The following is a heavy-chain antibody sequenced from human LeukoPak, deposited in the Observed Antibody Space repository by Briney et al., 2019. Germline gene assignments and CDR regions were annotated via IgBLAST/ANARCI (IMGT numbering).Heavy chain of an antibody. Sequence: GGSLRLSCAAPGFTFSSYSINWVRQAPGKGLEWVSSISSSSSYIYYADSVKGRFTISRDNAKNSLYLQMNSLRAEDTAVYYCARDDIVVVPAAASAEYFQHWGQGTLVTVSS. CDR1: GFTFSSYS. J-gene: IGHJ1*01. CDR2: ISSSSSYI. V-gene: IGHV3-21*01. D-gene: IGHD2-2*01. CDR3: ARDDIVVVPAAASAEYFQH.